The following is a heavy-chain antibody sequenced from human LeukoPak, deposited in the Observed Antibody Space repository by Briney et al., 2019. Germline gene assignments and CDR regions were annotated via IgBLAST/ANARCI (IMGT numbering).Heavy chain of an antibody. J-gene: IGHJ6*03. CDR2: IKSKGDGETT. CDR1: GFTFTNAW. D-gene: IGHD1-1*01. CDR3: ATVSTIEVGEYYYHYYMDV. Sequence: GGSLRLSCVASGFTFTNAWMCWVRQAPGKGLEWVGRIKSKGDGETTDYAAPVKGRFTISRDDSKNTLYLQMNSLKTEDTAVYYCATVSTIEVGEYYYHYYMDVWGKGTTVTFSS. V-gene: IGHV3-15*01.